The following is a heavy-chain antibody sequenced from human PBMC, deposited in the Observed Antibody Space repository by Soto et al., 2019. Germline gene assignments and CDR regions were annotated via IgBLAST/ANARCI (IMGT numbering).Heavy chain of an antibody. CDR1: GYTFTSYG. CDR2: ISAYNGNT. CDR3: ARETSADYGDYILADY. Sequence: ASVKVSCKASGYTFTSYGISWVRQAPGQGLEWMGWISAYNGNTNYAQKLQGRVTMTTDTSTSTAYMELRSLRSDDTAVYYCARETSADYGDYILADYCGQGTLVTVSS. J-gene: IGHJ4*02. V-gene: IGHV1-18*01. D-gene: IGHD4-17*01.